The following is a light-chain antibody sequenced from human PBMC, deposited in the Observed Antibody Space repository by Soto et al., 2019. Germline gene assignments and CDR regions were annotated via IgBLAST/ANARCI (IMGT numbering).Light chain of an antibody. V-gene: IGLV2-8*01. CDR2: EVS. CDR1: SSDVGGYNY. CDR3: SSYAGSKTL. Sequence: QSALTQPPSASGSPGQSVTISCTGTSSDVGGYNYVSWYQQHPGKAPKLMIYEVSKRPSGVPDRSSGSKSGNTASLTVSGLQAEDEADYYCSSYAGSKTLFGGGTKLNVL. J-gene: IGLJ2*01.